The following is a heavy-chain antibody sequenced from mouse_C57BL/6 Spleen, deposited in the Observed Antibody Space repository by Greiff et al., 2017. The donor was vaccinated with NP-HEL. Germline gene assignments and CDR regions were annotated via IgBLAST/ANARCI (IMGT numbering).Heavy chain of an antibody. CDR1: GYTFTDYY. V-gene: IGHV1-19*01. CDR2: INPYNGGT. D-gene: IGHD2-2*01. CDR3: ERGRGGYEGFDY. Sequence: VQLQQSGPVLVKPGASVKMSCKASGYTFTDYYMNWVKQSHGKSLEWIGVINPYNGGTSYNQKFKGKATLTVDKSSSTAYMELHSLTSEDSAVYYCERGRGGYEGFDYWGQGTTLTVSS. J-gene: IGHJ2*01.